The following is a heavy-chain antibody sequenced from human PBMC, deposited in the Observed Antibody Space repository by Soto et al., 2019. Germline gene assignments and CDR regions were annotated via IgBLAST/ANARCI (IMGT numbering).Heavy chain of an antibody. CDR3: ARHENFGVVILDY. V-gene: IGHV5-51*01. CDR2: IYPGDSDT. Sequence: PGESLKISCKGSGYSFTSYCIGWVRQMPGKGLEWMGIIYPGDSDTRYSPSFQGQVTISADKSISTAYLQWSSLKASDTAMYYGARHENFGVVILDYWGQGTLVTVSS. J-gene: IGHJ4*02. CDR1: GYSFTSYC. D-gene: IGHD3-3*01.